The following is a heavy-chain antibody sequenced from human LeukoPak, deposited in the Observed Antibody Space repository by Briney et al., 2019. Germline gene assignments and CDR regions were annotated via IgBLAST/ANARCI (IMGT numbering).Heavy chain of an antibody. CDR3: ARVFGYDSSGWFDY. V-gene: IGHV3-20*04. D-gene: IGHD3-22*01. Sequence: GGSLRLSCAASGFTFDDYGMSWIRQAPGKGLEWVSGINWNGGSTGYADSVKGRFTISRDNAKNSLYLQMNCLRAEDTALYYCARVFGYDSSGWFDYWGQGTLVTVSP. J-gene: IGHJ4*02. CDR2: INWNGGST. CDR1: GFTFDDYG.